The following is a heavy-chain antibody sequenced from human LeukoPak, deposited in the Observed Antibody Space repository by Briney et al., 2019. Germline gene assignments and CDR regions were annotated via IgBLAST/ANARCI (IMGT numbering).Heavy chain of an antibody. V-gene: IGHV1-69*01. CDR3: ARDYRRYCSSTSCLDAFDI. J-gene: IGHJ3*02. Sequence: SVKVSCKASGGTFSSYAISWVRQAPGQGLEWMGGIIPIFGTANYAQKFQGRVTITADESTSTAYMGLSSLRSEDTAVYYCARDYRRYCSSTSCLDAFDIWGQGTMVTVSS. CDR1: GGTFSSYA. D-gene: IGHD2-2*01. CDR2: IIPIFGTA.